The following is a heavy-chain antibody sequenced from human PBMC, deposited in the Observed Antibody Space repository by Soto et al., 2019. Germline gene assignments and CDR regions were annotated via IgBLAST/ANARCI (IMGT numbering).Heavy chain of an antibody. D-gene: IGHD6-19*01. J-gene: IGHJ1*01. V-gene: IGHV3-21*05. CDR3: ASRQLAHDH. CDR1: VFTFSYYG. CDR2: ISSSGIII. Sequence: GRSLRLSWSTPVFTFSYYGMNLVRQAPGKGLEWVSYISSSGIIIYYADSVMGRFTISRDNDKNLLFLDLNSLRDDDTDTYVCASRQLAHDHWGQGTPVTVSS.